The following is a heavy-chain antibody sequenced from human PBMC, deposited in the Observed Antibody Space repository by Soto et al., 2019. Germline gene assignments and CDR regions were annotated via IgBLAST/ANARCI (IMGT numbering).Heavy chain of an antibody. Sequence: SETLSLTCTVSGCSISSGGYYWSWIRQHPGKGLEWIGYIYYSGSTYYNPSLKSRVTISVDTSKNQFSLKLSSVTAADTAVYYCARARIAAAGTGVAYYYYGMDVWGQGTTVTVYS. D-gene: IGHD6-13*01. CDR2: IYYSGST. J-gene: IGHJ6*02. CDR3: ARARIAAAGTGVAYYYYGMDV. V-gene: IGHV4-31*03. CDR1: GCSISSGGYY.